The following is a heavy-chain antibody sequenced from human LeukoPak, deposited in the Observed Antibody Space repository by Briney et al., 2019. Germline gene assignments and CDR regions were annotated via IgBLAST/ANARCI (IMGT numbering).Heavy chain of an antibody. J-gene: IGHJ4*02. CDR3: ARDQELVWGSVFDY. D-gene: IGHD1-26*01. CDR2: ISYDGSNK. V-gene: IGHV3-30*04. Sequence: PGGSLRLSCATSGFTFSSYAMHWVRQAPGKGLEWVAVISYDGSNKYYADSVKGRFTISRDNSKNTLYLQMNSLRAEDMAVYYCARDQELVWGSVFDYWGQGTLVTVSS. CDR1: GFTFSSYA.